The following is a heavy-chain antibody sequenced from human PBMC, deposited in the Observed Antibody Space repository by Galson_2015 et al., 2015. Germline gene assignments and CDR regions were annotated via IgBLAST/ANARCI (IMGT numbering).Heavy chain of an antibody. CDR2: INPNNGNR. D-gene: IGHD3-22*01. V-gene: IGHV1-8*01. Sequence: SVKVSCKASGYTFTNYDINWVRQATGQGLEWMGWINPNNGNRGYVQKFQGRVTLTRDTSISTAYMELSSLRSEDTAIYYCARGRFRYSDSSGRDYWGQGTLVTVSS. CDR1: GYTFTNYD. J-gene: IGHJ4*02. CDR3: ARGRFRYSDSSGRDY.